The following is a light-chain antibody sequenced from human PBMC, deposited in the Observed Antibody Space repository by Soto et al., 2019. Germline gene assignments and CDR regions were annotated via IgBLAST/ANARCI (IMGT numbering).Light chain of an antibody. CDR3: QQYKSYPWT. CDR2: DAS. Sequence: DIQMTQSPSTLSASVGDGVTITCRASQTISGGLAWYQQRPGKAPKLLISDASSLRSGVPSRFSGSGSGTEFTLTISSLQPDDFGSYYCQQYKSYPWTFGHGTKVEV. J-gene: IGKJ1*01. CDR1: QTISGG. V-gene: IGKV1-5*01.